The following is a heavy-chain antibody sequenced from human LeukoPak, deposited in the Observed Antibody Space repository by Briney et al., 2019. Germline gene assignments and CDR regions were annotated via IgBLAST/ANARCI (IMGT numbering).Heavy chain of an antibody. CDR3: ARVQGSGPPRWY. Sequence: QPGGSLRLSCAASGFTFSSYDMNWVRQAPGKGLEWVSYISTSGSTIYYADSVKGRFTNSRDNSENMFYLQMNSLRAEDTAVYYCARVQGSGPPRWYWGQGTLVTVSS. J-gene: IGHJ4*02. V-gene: IGHV3-48*03. CDR1: GFTFSSYD. D-gene: IGHD2-15*01. CDR2: ISTSGSTI.